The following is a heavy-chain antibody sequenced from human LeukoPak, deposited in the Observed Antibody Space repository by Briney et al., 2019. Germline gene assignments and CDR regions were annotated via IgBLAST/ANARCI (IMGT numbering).Heavy chain of an antibody. Sequence: PGGSLRLSCAASGFTFSDYGMHWVRQAPGKGLEWVAFIRYDGSNKYYADSVKGRFTISRDNSKNTLYLQMNSLRAEDTAVYYCAKDFVTYHLCAFDIWGQGTMVTVSS. V-gene: IGHV3-30*02. D-gene: IGHD3-16*01. J-gene: IGHJ3*02. CDR2: IRYDGSNK. CDR1: GFTFSDYG. CDR3: AKDFVTYHLCAFDI.